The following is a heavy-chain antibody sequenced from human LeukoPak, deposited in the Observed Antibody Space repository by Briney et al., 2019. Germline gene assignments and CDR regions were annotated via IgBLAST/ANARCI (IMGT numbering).Heavy chain of an antibody. CDR3: AKMSTLAATDY. J-gene: IGHJ4*02. CDR2: IFPSGGEI. V-gene: IGHV3-23*01. D-gene: IGHD2-15*01. Sequence: GGSLRLSCVASGFTFSTFAMIWVRQPPGKGLEWVSSIFPSGGEIHYADSVRGRFTISRDNSMNTLFLQMNSLRAEDTAKYYCAKMSTLAATDYWGQGTLVTISS. CDR1: GFTFSTFA.